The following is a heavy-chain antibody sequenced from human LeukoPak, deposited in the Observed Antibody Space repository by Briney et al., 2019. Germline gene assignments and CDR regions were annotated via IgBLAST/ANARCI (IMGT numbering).Heavy chain of an antibody. J-gene: IGHJ4*02. CDR1: GFAFNTYA. V-gene: IGHV3-33*01. CDR2: IWHDGSHK. Sequence: GGSLRLSCAASGFAFNTYAMHWLPQAPDQGLEWVALIWHDGSHKFYSNCVRGQFTISRENSKNTVSLQMNNLRPEDTAVYYCAREIVGSGSYPDFWGQGTLVTVSS. CDR3: AREIVGSGSYPDF. D-gene: IGHD3-10*01.